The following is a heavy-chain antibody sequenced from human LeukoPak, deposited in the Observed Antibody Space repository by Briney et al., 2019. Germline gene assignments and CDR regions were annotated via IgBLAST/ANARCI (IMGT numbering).Heavy chain of an antibody. D-gene: IGHD3-16*01. Sequence: SQTLSLTCTVSGGSISSGDYYWSWIRQPPGKGLEWIGYIYYSGSTYYNPSLKSRVTISVDTSKNQFSLKLSSVTAADTAVYYCARDQAGGQSFDLWGRGTLVTVSS. CDR1: GGSISSGDYY. J-gene: IGHJ2*01. CDR2: IYYSGST. V-gene: IGHV4-30-4*01. CDR3: ARDQAGGQSFDL.